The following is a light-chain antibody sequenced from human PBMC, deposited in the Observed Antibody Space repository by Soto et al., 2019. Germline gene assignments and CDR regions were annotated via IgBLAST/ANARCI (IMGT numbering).Light chain of an antibody. CDR3: CSYAGSSTFYV. CDR2: EGS. J-gene: IGLJ1*01. Sequence: QSALTQPASVSWSPGQSITITDTVPSSDVGSYNLVSWYQQHPGKAPKLMIYEGSKRPSGVSNRFSVSKSGNTASLTISGLQAEDEADYYCCSYAGSSTFYVFGTGTKVTVL. V-gene: IGLV2-23*01. CDR1: SSDVGSYNL.